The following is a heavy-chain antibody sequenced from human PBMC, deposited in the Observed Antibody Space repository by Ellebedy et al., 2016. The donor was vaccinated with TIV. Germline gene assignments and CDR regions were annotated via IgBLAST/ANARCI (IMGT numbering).Heavy chain of an antibody. CDR3: ARDLGVSGTYYLLVY. CDR2: VSGSGGST. V-gene: IGHV3-23*01. Sequence: GESLKISCAASGFTFSSYSMNWVRQAPGKGLEWVSAVSGSGGSTYYADSVKGRFTISRDNSKNTLYLQMNSLRAEDTAMYYCARDLGVSGTYYLLVYWGQGTLVTVSS. J-gene: IGHJ4*02. CDR1: GFTFSSYS. D-gene: IGHD1-26*01.